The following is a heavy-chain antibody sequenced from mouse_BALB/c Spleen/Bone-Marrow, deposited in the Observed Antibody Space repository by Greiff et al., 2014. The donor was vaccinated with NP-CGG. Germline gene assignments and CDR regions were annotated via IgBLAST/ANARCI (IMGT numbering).Heavy chain of an antibody. CDR1: GFNIEDSY. CDR3: ARNYGSSLDY. D-gene: IGHD1-1*01. CDR2: IDPANGNT. V-gene: IGHV14-3*02. J-gene: IGHJ2*01. Sequence: EVQLVESGAEIVKPGASVKSSCTTSGFNIEDSYIYWMKQRPEQGLEWIGRIDPANGNTKYDPKFQGKATITVDTSSATAYLQLSSLTSVDTAVYYCARNYGSSLDYWGQGTTLTVSS.